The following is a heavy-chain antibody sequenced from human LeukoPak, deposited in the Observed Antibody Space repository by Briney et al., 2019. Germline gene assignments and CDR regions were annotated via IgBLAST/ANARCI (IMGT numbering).Heavy chain of an antibody. D-gene: IGHD3-10*01. V-gene: IGHV3-30*18. J-gene: IGHJ4*02. CDR1: GFTFSSYG. CDR2: ISYDGSNK. CDR3: AKDQYYGSGSYYNLRGSLPIY. Sequence: GGSLRLSCAASGFTFSSYGMHWVRQAPGKGLEWVAVISYDGSNKYYADSVKGRFTISRDNSKNTLYLQMNSLIAEDTAVYYCAKDQYYGSGSYYNLRGSLPIYWGQGTLVTVSS.